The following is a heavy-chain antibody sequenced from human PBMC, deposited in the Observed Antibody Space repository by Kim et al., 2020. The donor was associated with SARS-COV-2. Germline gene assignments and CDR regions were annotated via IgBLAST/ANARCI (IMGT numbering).Heavy chain of an antibody. D-gene: IGHD6-13*01. J-gene: IGHJ3*02. CDR2: ISSSSSYI. Sequence: GWSLRLSCAASGFTFSSYSMNWVRQAPGKGLEWVSSISSSSSYIYYADSVKGRFTISRDNAKNSLYLQMNSLRAEDTAVYYCARDRVPIAAADAFDIWGQGTMVTVSS. CDR3: ARDRVPIAAADAFDI. V-gene: IGHV3-21*01. CDR1: GFTFSSYS.